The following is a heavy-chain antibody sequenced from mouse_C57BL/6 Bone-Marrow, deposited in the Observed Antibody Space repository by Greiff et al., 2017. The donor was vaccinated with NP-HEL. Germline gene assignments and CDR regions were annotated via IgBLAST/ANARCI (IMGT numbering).Heavy chain of an antibody. V-gene: IGHV2-2*01. CDR2: IWSGGST. J-gene: IGHJ4*01. CDR3: ARKERTHYYAMDY. CDR1: GFSLTSYG. Sequence: VQVVESGPGLVQPSQSLSITCTVSGFSLTSYGVHWVRQSPGKGLEWLGVIWSGGSTDYNAAFISRLSISKDNSKSQVFFKMNSLQADDTAIYYCARKERTHYYAMDYWGQGTSVTVSS.